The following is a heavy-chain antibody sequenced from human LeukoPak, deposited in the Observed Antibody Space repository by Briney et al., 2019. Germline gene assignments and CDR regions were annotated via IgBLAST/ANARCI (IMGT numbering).Heavy chain of an antibody. CDR1: GFTFSSYS. CDR3: ARDVPQRYHYDGSGSPFDY. Sequence: GRSLRLSCAASGFTFSSYSMNWVRQAPGMGLEWVSSISSGSTYIYYADSVKGRFTISRDNAKNSLYLQMNSLRAEDTAVYYCARDVPQRYHYDGSGSPFDYWGQGTLVTVSS. V-gene: IGHV3-21*01. D-gene: IGHD3-22*01. CDR2: ISSGSTYI. J-gene: IGHJ4*02.